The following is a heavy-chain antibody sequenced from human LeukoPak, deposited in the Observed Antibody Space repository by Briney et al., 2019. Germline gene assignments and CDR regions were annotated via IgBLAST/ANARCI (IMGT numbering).Heavy chain of an antibody. Sequence: GGSLRLSCEASGFTFNSYWMTWVRQAPGRGPEWVANINQDGSEVSYVDSVKGRFTISRDNAKNSLYLQMSGLRGEDTAVYYCTNREGLPTNKPWCFDHWGQGTLVTVSS. CDR2: INQDGSEV. V-gene: IGHV3-7*01. D-gene: IGHD2-15*01. J-gene: IGHJ4*02. CDR1: GFTFNSYW. CDR3: TNREGLPTNKPWCFDH.